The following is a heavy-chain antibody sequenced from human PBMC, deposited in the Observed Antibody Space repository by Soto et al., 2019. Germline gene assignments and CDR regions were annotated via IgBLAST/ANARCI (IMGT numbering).Heavy chain of an antibody. CDR3: ARVIRGAYYNSPLDT. CDR2: INPYSGGA. V-gene: IGHV1-2*02. CDR1: GYTFTGYF. D-gene: IGHD3-10*01. Sequence: ASVKVSCKASGYTFTGYFMHWVRQAPGQGLEWMGWINPYSGGADYAQSFQGRVTMTRDTSISTVYMELSRLRFDDTAVYYCARVIRGAYYNSPLDTWGQGTVVTVS. J-gene: IGHJ5*02.